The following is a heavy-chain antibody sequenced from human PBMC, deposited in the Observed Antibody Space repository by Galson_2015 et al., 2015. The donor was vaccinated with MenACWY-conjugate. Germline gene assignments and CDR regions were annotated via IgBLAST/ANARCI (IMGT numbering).Heavy chain of an antibody. CDR3: AREFSY. D-gene: IGHD2/OR15-2a*01. CDR1: GGSPRRSGYY. J-gene: IGHJ4*02. V-gene: IGHV4-61*08. Sequence: GAPSLTCPVSGGSPRRSGYYLTRVRQPPGKGLEWIGLIYDSGTTKYNPSLKGRVTISLGTSKNQVSLKLSSVAAADTAVYYCAREFSYWGQGTLVTVSS. CDR2: IYDSGTT.